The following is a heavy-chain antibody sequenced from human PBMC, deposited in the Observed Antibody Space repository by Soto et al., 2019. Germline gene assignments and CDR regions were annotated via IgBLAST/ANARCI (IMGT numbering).Heavy chain of an antibody. CDR3: ARLLVAGS. CDR1: GFTFSSYS. Sequence: GGSLRLSCAASGFTFSSYSMNWVRQAPGKGLEWVSYISSSSTIYYADSVKGRFTISRDNAKNSLYLQMNSLRAEDTAVYYCARLLVAGSWGQGTLVTVSS. V-gene: IGHV3-48*01. J-gene: IGHJ4*02. CDR2: ISSSSTI. D-gene: IGHD6-19*01.